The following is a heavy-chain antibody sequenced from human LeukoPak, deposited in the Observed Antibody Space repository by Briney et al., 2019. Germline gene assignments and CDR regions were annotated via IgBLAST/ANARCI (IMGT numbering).Heavy chain of an antibody. CDR2: IYPGDSDT. D-gene: IGHD3-3*01. Sequence: GGSLRLSCKGSGYTFSSYWIGWVRQMPGKGVEWMGIIYPGDSDTRYSPSLQGQVTISVDTSIGTAYLQWSSLKASDTAIYYCARQNDFRLDYWGQGTLVTVSS. CDR3: ARQNDFRLDY. CDR1: GYTFSSYW. V-gene: IGHV5-51*01. J-gene: IGHJ4*02.